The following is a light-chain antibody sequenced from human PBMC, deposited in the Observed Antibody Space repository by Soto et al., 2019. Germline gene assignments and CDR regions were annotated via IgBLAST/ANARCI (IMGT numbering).Light chain of an antibody. Sequence: QSVLTQPPSVSATPGQKVTISCSGSSSNIGNNYVSWYQQFLGAAPKLLIYDNYWRPSGIPDRFSASKSGTSATLGITGLQTGDEADYYCATWDRSLSAVVVGGGTKLTVL. CDR1: SSNIGNNY. V-gene: IGLV1-51*01. J-gene: IGLJ2*01. CDR3: ATWDRSLSAVV. CDR2: DNY.